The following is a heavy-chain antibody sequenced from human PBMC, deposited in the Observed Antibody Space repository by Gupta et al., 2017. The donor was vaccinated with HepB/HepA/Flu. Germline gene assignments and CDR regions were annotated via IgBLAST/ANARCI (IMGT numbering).Heavy chain of an antibody. D-gene: IGHD3-3*01. V-gene: IGHV3-23*01. CDR2: ITGTGDTT. CDR3: TKGFWENAALDPYDY. CDR1: GFPFSKHA. J-gene: IGHJ4*02. Sequence: EVQLLESGGDLVQPGGSLRLSCAASGFPFSKHAMGWVRQAPGKGLEWVSVITGTGDTTSYADFAKGRFTIFRDNSRNTLYLQLNSLRADDTAIYYCTKGFWENAALDPYDYWGQGILVTVSS.